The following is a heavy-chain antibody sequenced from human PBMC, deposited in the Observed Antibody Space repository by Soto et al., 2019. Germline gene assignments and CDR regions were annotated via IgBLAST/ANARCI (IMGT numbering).Heavy chain of an antibody. J-gene: IGHJ5*02. D-gene: IGHD2-2*01. CDR2: INPNSGGT. Sequence: ASVKVSCKASGYTFTGYYMHWVRQAPGQGLEWMGWINPNSGGTNYAQKFQGRVTITADASISTAYMELSRLRSEDTAVYYCARDPPPSRSSSTSCPWGQGTLVTV. V-gene: IGHV1-2*02. CDR3: ARDPPPSRSSSTSCP. CDR1: GYTFTGYY.